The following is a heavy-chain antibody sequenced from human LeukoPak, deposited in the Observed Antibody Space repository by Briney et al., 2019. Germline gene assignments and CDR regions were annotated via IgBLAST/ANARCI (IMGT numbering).Heavy chain of an antibody. Sequence: QPGGPLRLSCAASGFTFSSYWMLWVRQAPGKGLVWVSRINSDGSSTSYVDSVKGRFTISRDNAKSTLYLQMNSLRAEDTAVYYCARDFKVVPAAKDAFDIWGQGTMVTVSS. CDR2: INSDGSST. J-gene: IGHJ3*02. CDR3: ARDFKVVPAAKDAFDI. D-gene: IGHD2-2*01. V-gene: IGHV3-74*01. CDR1: GFTFSSYW.